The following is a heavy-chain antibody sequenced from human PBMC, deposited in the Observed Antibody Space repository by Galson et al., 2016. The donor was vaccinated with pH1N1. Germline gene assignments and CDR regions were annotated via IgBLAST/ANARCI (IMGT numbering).Heavy chain of an antibody. CDR1: DYMFSSYA. V-gene: IGHV1-18*01. CDR3: ARPTMTGCIDY. J-gene: IGHJ4*02. D-gene: IGHD4-17*01. CDR2: ISGYNGNA. Sequence: SVKVSCKASDYMFSSYAITWVRQAPGQGLEWMGTISGYNGNANYAQDFQGRITLTTDTSTRTAFMELRSLRPDDTAVYYCARPTMTGCIDYWGQGTLVTVSA.